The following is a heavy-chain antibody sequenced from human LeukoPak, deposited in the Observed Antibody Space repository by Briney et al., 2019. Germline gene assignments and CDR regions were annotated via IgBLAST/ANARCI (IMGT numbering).Heavy chain of an antibody. CDR3: ARYSSYDYFDY. Sequence: ETSETLSLTCTVSGGSISGYYWSWIRQPPGKGLEWIGYIYYSGSTNYNPSLKSRVTISVDTSKNQFSLKLGSVTAADTAVYYCARYSSYDYFDYWGQGTLVTVSS. V-gene: IGHV4-59*01. J-gene: IGHJ4*02. CDR1: GGSISGYY. CDR2: IYYSGST. D-gene: IGHD3-10*01.